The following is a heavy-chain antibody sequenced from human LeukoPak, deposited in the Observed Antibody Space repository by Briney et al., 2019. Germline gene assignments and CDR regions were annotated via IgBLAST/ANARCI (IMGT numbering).Heavy chain of an antibody. CDR3: ARDRVGHYDSSGTPVDGMDV. Sequence: PGGSLRLSCAASGFTFSNYWMHWVRQAPGKGLVWVSRINSDGSSTSNADSVKGRFTISRDNAKNTLYLQMNSLRAEDTAVYYCARDRVGHYDSSGTPVDGMDVWGQGTTVTVSS. V-gene: IGHV3-74*01. D-gene: IGHD3-22*01. CDR1: GFTFSNYW. J-gene: IGHJ6*02. CDR2: INSDGSST.